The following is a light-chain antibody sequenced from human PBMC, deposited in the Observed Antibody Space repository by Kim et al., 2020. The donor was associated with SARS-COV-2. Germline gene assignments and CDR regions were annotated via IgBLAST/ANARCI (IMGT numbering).Light chain of an antibody. V-gene: IGLV1-47*01. Sequence: ELTQPPSASGTPGQTVTISCSGTSSTVGNNYVSWYQHLPGTAPKLLIYSNRQRPSGVPDRFSGSKSGTSAFLAISGLRSDDEADYYCAAWVDSLSGVVFGGGTQLTVL. J-gene: IGLJ2*01. CDR2: SNR. CDR1: SSTVGNNY. CDR3: AAWVDSLSGVV.